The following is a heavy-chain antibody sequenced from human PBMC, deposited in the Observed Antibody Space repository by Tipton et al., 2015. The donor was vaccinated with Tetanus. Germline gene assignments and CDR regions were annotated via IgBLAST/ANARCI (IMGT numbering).Heavy chain of an antibody. Sequence: TLSLTCAVYGGSFSGYYWSWIRQPPGKGLEWIGEINHSGSTNYSPSLKSRVTISVDTPKNQFSLKLSSVTAADTAVYYCARGARYCSSTSCYSLRNWFDPWGQGTLVTVSS. J-gene: IGHJ5*02. CDR2: INHSGST. V-gene: IGHV4-34*01. D-gene: IGHD2-2*01. CDR3: ARGARYCSSTSCYSLRNWFDP. CDR1: GGSFSGYY.